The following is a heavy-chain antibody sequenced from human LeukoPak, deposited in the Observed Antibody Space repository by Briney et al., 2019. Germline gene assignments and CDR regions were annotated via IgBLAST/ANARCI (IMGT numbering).Heavy chain of an antibody. CDR3: ARGIAAAGIATEYYFDY. D-gene: IGHD6-13*01. J-gene: IGHJ4*02. CDR1: GGSISSYY. CDR2: IYHSGST. V-gene: IGHV4-59*01. Sequence: SETLSLTCTVSGGSISSYYWSWIRQPPGKGLEWIGYIYHSGSTNYNPSLKSRVTISVDTSKNQFSLKLSSVTAAGTAVYYCARGIAAAGIATEYYFDYWGQGTLATVSS.